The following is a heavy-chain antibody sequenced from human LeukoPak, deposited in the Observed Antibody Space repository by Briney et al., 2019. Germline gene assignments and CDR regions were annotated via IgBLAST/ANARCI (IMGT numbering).Heavy chain of an antibody. D-gene: IGHD3-22*01. CDR2: ISWNSGTI. CDR1: GFTFDDYV. Sequence: GGSLRLSCAASGFTFDDYVMNWVRQAPGKGLEWVSGISWNSGTIGYADSVKGRFTISRDNAKNSLYLQMNSLRAEDTALYYCARVAGYYYDSSGSDYWGQGTLVTVSS. CDR3: ARVAGYYYDSSGSDY. J-gene: IGHJ4*02. V-gene: IGHV3-9*01.